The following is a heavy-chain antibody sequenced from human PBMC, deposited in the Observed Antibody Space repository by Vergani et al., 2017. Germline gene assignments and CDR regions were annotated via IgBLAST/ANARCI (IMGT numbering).Heavy chain of an antibody. Sequence: EVQLLESGGGLVQPGGSLRLSCAASGFTFSTYAMTWVRQAPGKGLEWVSTISSDGGSTYYADSVKGRFTISRDNSKNTLSLQMNSLRAEDTAVYYCARVKVGATSFDYWGKGTLVTVSS. D-gene: IGHD1-26*01. J-gene: IGHJ4*02. CDR3: ARVKVGATSFDY. CDR2: ISSDGGST. V-gene: IGHV3-23*01. CDR1: GFTFSTYA.